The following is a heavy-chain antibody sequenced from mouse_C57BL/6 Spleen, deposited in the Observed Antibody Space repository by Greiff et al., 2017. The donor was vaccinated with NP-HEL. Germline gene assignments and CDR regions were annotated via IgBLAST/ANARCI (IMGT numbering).Heavy chain of an antibody. CDR3: ARGAGTWSYFDY. CDR2: IYPGDGDT. J-gene: IGHJ2*01. Sequence: VQLQQSGPELVKPGASVKISCKASGYAFSSSWMNWVKQRPGKGLEWIGRIYPGDGDTNYNGKFKGKATLTADKSSSTAYMQLRSLTSEDSAVYFCARGAGTWSYFDYWGQGTTLTVSS. D-gene: IGHD4-1*01. V-gene: IGHV1-82*01. CDR1: GYAFSSSW.